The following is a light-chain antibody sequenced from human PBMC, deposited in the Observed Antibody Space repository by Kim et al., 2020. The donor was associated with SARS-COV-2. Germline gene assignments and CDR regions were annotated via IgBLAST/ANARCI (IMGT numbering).Light chain of an antibody. CDR1: SGSIAGNY. J-gene: IGLJ2*01. Sequence: KTVTISCTGSSGSIAGNYVQWYQQRPGSAPTTVIYEDNQRPSGVPDRFSGSIDSSSNSASLTISGLKTEDEADYYGQSYDSSNHRVFGGGTKVTVL. V-gene: IGLV6-57*02. CDR3: QSYDSSNHRV. CDR2: EDN.